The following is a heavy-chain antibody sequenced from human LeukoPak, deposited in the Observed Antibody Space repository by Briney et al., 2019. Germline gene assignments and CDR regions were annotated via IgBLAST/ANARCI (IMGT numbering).Heavy chain of an antibody. CDR3: ARVTGYMIEDYFDY. J-gene: IGHJ4*02. CDR2: IYTSGST. Sequence: SETLSLTCTVSGGSISSGSYYWSWIRQPAGKGLEWIGRIYTSGSTNYNPSLKSRVTISVETSKNQFSLKLSSVTAADTAVYYCARVTGYMIEDYFDYWGQGTLVTVSS. D-gene: IGHD3-22*01. CDR1: GGSISSGSYY. V-gene: IGHV4-61*02.